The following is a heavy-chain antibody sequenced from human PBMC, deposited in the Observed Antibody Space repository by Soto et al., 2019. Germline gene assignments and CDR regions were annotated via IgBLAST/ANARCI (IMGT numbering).Heavy chain of an antibody. CDR1: GFTVSSKY. CDR3: ARGGGMDLGGAYCFDY. J-gene: IGHJ4*02. V-gene: IGHV3-66*01. Sequence: EVQLVESGGGLVQPGGSLRLSCAASGFTVSSKYMNWVRQAPGKGLEWVSVLYSGGTTYYADSVKGRFIISRDNSKNTLYLQMNSLRAEDTAVYYCARGGGMDLGGAYCFDYWGQGTLVTVSS. CDR2: LYSGGTT. D-gene: IGHD3-16*01.